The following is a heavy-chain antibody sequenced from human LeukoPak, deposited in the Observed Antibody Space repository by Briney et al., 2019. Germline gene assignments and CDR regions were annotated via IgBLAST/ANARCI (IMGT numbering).Heavy chain of an antibody. CDR1: GGSISSGDYY. V-gene: IGHV4-30-4*01. CDR3: ASNSGST. Sequence: SETLSLTCTVSGGSISSGDYYRSWIRQPPGKGLEWIGYIYYSGSTHYNPSLKSRVTISVDTSKNQFSLKLSSVTAADTAVYYCASNSGSTWGQGTLVTVSS. D-gene: IGHD6-13*01. CDR2: IYYSGST. J-gene: IGHJ5*02.